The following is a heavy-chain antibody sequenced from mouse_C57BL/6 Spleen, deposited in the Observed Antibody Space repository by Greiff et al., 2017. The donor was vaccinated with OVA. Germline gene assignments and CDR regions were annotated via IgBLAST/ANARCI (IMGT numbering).Heavy chain of an antibody. CDR2: IDPSDSET. CDR3: ARGDYGSSYGGAY. V-gene: IGHV1-52*01. J-gene: IGHJ3*01. CDR1: GYTFTSSW. Sequence: QVQLQQPGAELVRPGSSVKLSCKASGYTFTSSWMHWVKQRPIQGLEWIGNIDPSDSETHYNQKFKDKATLTVDKSSSTAYMQLSSLTSEDSAVYYCARGDYGSSYGGAYWGQGTLVTVSA. D-gene: IGHD1-1*01.